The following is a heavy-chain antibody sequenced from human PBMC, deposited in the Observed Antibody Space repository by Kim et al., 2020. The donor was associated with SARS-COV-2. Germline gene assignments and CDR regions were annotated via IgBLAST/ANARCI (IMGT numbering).Heavy chain of an antibody. J-gene: IGHJ4*02. D-gene: IGHD4-4*01. V-gene: IGHV3-11*04. CDR3: ARGPNYSPFDY. Sequence: INTANPVRGRFTCSGNNDKNSLFLQMNSLRAEDTAVYYCARGPNYSPFDYWGQGTLVTVSS. CDR2: I.